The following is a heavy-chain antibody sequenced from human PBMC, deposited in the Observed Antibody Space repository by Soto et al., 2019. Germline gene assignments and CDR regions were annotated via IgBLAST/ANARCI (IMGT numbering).Heavy chain of an antibody. V-gene: IGHV3-23*01. CDR2: LLRPGRST. J-gene: IGHJ4*02. CDR3: AGGSPGPVDH. CDR1: GFMFSDYA. Sequence: GGSLRLSCAASGFMFSDYAMTWARQAPGKELEWVSGLLRPGRSTYYADSVKGRFTISGDTSINTAYMELRSLRSQDTAVYYCAGGSPGPVDHWGQGTQVTVSS. D-gene: IGHD3-10*01.